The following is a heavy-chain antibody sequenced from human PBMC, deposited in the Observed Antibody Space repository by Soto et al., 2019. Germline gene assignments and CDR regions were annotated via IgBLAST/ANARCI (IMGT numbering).Heavy chain of an antibody. CDR1: GFTFSGYA. J-gene: IGHJ4*02. CDR2: IRSDGNNK. CDR3: ARDNAAATVLYY. D-gene: IGHD6-25*01. Sequence: QVQLVESGGGVVQPGRSLRLSCATSGFTFSGYAIHCVRQAPGKGLEWVAVIRSDGNNKEYADSVKGRFTISRDNSKNTLYLQMNTLGADDTAVYYCARDNAAATVLYYWGQGTLVTVSS. V-gene: IGHV3-33*01.